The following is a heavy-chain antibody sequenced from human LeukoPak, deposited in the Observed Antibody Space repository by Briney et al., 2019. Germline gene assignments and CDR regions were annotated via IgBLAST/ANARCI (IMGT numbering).Heavy chain of an antibody. D-gene: IGHD3-3*01. CDR2: ISINSSYI. J-gene: IGHJ3*01. CDR1: LCILRRYS. CDR3: ARGSRLGVVERDAFDF. V-gene: IGHV3-21*01. Sequence: PGGALRLSRAPSLCILRRYSMNRGRDAPATGQEGGSSISINSSYIYYEASVKSRVTMSRDNAKNSLYLQVNSLRAEDTAVYYCARGSRLGVVERDAFDFWGQGTMVTVSS.